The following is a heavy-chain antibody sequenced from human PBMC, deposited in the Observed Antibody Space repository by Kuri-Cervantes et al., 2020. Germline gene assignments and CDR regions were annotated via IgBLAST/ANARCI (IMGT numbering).Heavy chain of an antibody. CDR1: GLTFSDYG. CDR3: ARDSGRSDYVILTGYSRPYYYYGMDV. D-gene: IGHD3-9*01. V-gene: IGHV3-7*01. CDR2: IKDDGSEK. Sequence: GESLKISCAASGLTFSDYGMTWLRQSPGKGLEWLAQIKDDGSEKYYVGSVQGRLTISRDNAKTSLYLQMNSLIAEDTALYYCARDSGRSDYVILTGYSRPYYYYGMDVWGQGTTVTVSS. J-gene: IGHJ6*02.